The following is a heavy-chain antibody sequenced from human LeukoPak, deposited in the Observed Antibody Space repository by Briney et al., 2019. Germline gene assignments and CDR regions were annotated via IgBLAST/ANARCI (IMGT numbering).Heavy chain of an antibody. D-gene: IGHD6-13*01. CDR2: ISWNSGSI. Sequence: GGSLRLSCAASGFTFDDYAMHWVRQAPGKGLEWVSGISWNSGSIGYADSVKGRFTISRGNAKNSLYLQMNSLRAEDTALYYCAKDSGSWYGTSAFDYWGQGTLVTVSS. V-gene: IGHV3-9*01. J-gene: IGHJ4*02. CDR3: AKDSGSWYGTSAFDY. CDR1: GFTFDDYA.